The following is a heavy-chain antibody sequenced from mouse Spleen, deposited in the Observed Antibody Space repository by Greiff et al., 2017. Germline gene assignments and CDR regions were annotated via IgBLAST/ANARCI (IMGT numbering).Heavy chain of an antibody. CDR1: GFTFSSYT. D-gene: IGHD3-2*02. V-gene: IGHV5-9*01. CDR3: ARHGTAQAPYAMDY. CDR2: ISGGGGNT. J-gene: IGHJ4*01. Sequence: DVKLVESGGGLVKPGGSLKLSCAASGFTFSSYTMSWVRQTPEKRLEWVATISGGGGNTYYPDSVKGRFTISRDNAKNTLYLQMSSLRSEDTALYYCARHGTAQAPYAMDYWGQGTSVTVSS.